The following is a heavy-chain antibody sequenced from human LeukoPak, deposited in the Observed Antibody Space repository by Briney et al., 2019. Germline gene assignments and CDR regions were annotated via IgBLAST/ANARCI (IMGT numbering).Heavy chain of an antibody. CDR2: ISSSSSYI. V-gene: IGHV3-21*01. CDR3: AREYYDYVWGSYRPEPYYFAY. CDR1: GFTFSRYS. Sequence: GGSLRLSCAASGFTFSRYSMSWVRRAAGKGLEWDSSISSSSSYIYYADSGKGRLTISRDNAKNSLYLQMNSLTAEDTAVYYCAREYYDYVWGSYRPEPYYFAYWGQGTLVTVSS. J-gene: IGHJ4*02. D-gene: IGHD3-16*02.